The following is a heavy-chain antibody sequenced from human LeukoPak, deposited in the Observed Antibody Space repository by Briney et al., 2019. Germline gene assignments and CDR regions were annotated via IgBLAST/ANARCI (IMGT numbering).Heavy chain of an antibody. Sequence: GASVKVSCKASGYTFTGYYMHWVRQAPGQGLEWMGWINPNSGGTNYAQKFQGRVTMTRDTSISTAYMELSRLRSDDTAVYYCARGIGSDIVATIVMPPNWGQGTLVTVSS. CDR2: INPNSGGT. CDR3: ARGIGSDIVATIVMPPN. CDR1: GYTFTGYY. J-gene: IGHJ4*02. D-gene: IGHD5-12*01. V-gene: IGHV1-2*02.